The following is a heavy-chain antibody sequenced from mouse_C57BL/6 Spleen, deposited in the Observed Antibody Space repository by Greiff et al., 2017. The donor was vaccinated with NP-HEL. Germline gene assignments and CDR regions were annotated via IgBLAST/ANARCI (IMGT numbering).Heavy chain of an antibody. CDR2: ISSGGSYT. D-gene: IGHD1-1*01. CDR1: GFTFSSYG. J-gene: IGHJ2*01. V-gene: IGHV5-6*01. Sequence: EVKVVESGGDLVKPGGSLKLSCAASGFTFSSYGMSWVRQTPDKRLEWVATISSGGSYTYYPDSVKGRFTISRDNAKNTLYLQMSSLKSEDTAMYYCARHPHYYGSSYDGYYFDYWGQGTTLTVSS. CDR3: ARHPHYYGSSYDGYYFDY.